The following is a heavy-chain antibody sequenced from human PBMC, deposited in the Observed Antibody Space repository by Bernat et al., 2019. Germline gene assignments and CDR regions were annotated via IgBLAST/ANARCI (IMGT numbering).Heavy chain of an antibody. D-gene: IGHD2-15*01. CDR3: AEDSRSHGKKWWLFDWFDR. Sequence: EVQLVESGGGLVQPGGSLRLSCAASGFTFSSYAMSWVRQAPGKGLEWVSAISGSGGSTYYADSVKGRFTISRDNSKNTLYLQMNSLRAEDTAVYYCAEDSRSHGKKWWLFDWFDRWGQGTLVTVSS. J-gene: IGHJ5*02. CDR1: GFTFSSYA. CDR2: ISGSGGST. V-gene: IGHV3-23*04.